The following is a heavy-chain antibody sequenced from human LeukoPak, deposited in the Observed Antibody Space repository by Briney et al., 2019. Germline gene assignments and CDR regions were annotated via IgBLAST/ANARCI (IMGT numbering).Heavy chain of an antibody. CDR1: GFTFSSYA. CDR2: ISGSGDST. Sequence: GGSLRLSCAASGFTFSSYAMNWVRQAPGKGLEWVSAISGSGDSTYYADSVKGRFTISRDNSKNTLFLQMNSLRAEDTAVYYCAKDGITIFGVVIIGTVDYWGQGTLVTVS. CDR3: AKDGITIFGVVIIGTVDY. D-gene: IGHD3-3*01. V-gene: IGHV3-23*01. J-gene: IGHJ4*02.